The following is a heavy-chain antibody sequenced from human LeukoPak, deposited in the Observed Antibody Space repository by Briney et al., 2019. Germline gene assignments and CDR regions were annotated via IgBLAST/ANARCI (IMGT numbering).Heavy chain of an antibody. CDR1: GGSISSYY. D-gene: IGHD1-26*01. J-gene: IGHJ3*02. V-gene: IGHV4-59*01. CDR2: IYYSGST. CDR3: ARAVGPGSISAFDI. Sequence: PSETLSLTCTVSGGSISSYYWSWIRQPPGKGLEWIGYIYYSGSTNYNPSLKSRVTISVDTSKNQFSLKLSSVTAADTAVYYCARAVGPGSISAFDIWGQGTMVTVSS.